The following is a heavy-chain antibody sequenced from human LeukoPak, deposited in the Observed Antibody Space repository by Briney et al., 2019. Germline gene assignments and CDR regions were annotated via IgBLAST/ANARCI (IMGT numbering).Heavy chain of an antibody. CDR3: AREECSSTSCYTPNDY. J-gene: IGHJ4*02. V-gene: IGHV1-18*01. D-gene: IGHD2-2*02. Sequence: ASVKVSCKASGYTFTSYGISWVRQAPGQGLEWMGWISAYNGNTNYAQKLQGRATMTTDTSTSTAYMELRSLRSDDTAVYYCAREECSSTSCYTPNDYWGQGTLVTVSS. CDR2: ISAYNGNT. CDR1: GYTFTSYG.